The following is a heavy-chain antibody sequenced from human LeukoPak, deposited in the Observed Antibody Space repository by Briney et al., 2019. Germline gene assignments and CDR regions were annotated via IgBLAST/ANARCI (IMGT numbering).Heavy chain of an antibody. D-gene: IGHD2-21*02. V-gene: IGHV1-69*05. CDR1: GYTFTGYY. CDR3: ASEKTFYCGGDCYPN. J-gene: IGHJ4*02. Sequence: SVKVSCKASGYTFTGYYMHWVRQAPGQGLEWMGRIIPIFGTANYAQKFQGRVTITTDESTSTAYMELSSLRSEDTAVYYCASEKTFYCGGDCYPNWGQGTLVTVSS. CDR2: IIPIFGTA.